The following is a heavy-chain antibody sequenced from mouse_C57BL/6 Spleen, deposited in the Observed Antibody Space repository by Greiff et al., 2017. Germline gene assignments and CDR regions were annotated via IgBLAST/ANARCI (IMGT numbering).Heavy chain of an antibody. V-gene: IGHV1-7*01. Sequence: VKLMASGAELAKPGASVKLSCKASGYTFTSYWMHWVKQRPGQGLEWIGYINPSSGYTKYNQTFKDQATLPADKSSSTAYMQLSSLTYEDSAVYYWARAGQVDAMDYWGQGTSVTVSS. J-gene: IGHJ4*01. D-gene: IGHD1-3*01. CDR1: GYTFTSYW. CDR2: INPSSGYT. CDR3: ARAGQVDAMDY.